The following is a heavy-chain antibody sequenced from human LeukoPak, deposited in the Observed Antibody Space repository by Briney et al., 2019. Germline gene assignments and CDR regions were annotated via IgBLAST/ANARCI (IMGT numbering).Heavy chain of an antibody. CDR1: GFTFSTYT. J-gene: IGHJ4*02. D-gene: IGHD4-17*01. V-gene: IGHV3-33*08. CDR3: ARARYGDYVIDY. CDR2: IWYDGSNK. Sequence: PGGSLRLSCAASGFTFSTYTMSWVRQAPGKGLEWVAVIWYDGSNKYYADSVKGRFTISRDNSKNTLYLQMNSLRAEDTAVYYCARARYGDYVIDYWGQGTLVTVSS.